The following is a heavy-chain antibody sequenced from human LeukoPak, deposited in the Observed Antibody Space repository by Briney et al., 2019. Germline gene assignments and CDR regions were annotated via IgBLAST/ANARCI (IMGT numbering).Heavy chain of an antibody. V-gene: IGHV1-24*01. CDR2: FDPEDGET. D-gene: IGHD3-3*01. CDR1: GYTLTELS. Sequence: GASVKVSCKVSGYTLTELSMHWVRQAPGKGLEWMGGFDPEDGETIYAQEFQGRVTMTEDTSTDTAYMELSSLRSEDTAVYYCATETRSGYYNYYYYGMDVWGQGTTVTVSS. CDR3: ATETRSGYYNYYYYGMDV. J-gene: IGHJ6*02.